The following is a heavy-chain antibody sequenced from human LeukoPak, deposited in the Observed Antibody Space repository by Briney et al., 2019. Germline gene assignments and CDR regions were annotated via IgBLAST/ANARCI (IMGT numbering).Heavy chain of an antibody. CDR3: ARYSSRDGYNFDY. CDR1: GGSISSYY. Sequence: SETLSLTCTVSGGSISSYYWSWIRQPPGKGLEWIGYIYYSGSTNYNPSLKSRVTISVYTSKNQFSLKLSSVTAADTAVYYCARYSSRDGYNFDYWGQGTLVTVSS. D-gene: IGHD5-24*01. CDR2: IYYSGST. J-gene: IGHJ4*02. V-gene: IGHV4-59*01.